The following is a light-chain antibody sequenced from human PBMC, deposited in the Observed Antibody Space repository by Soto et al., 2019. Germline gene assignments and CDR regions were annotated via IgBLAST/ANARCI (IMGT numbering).Light chain of an antibody. CDR3: QHYYNWPPT. Sequence: EIVMTQSPATLSVSPGERATLSCRASQSVGTSLVWYQQKPGQAPRLLIYPASARATGVPARFSGSGSGTEFTLTISSLQSEDFAVYYCQHYYNWPPTFGQGTKVEIK. CDR1: QSVGTS. V-gene: IGKV3-15*01. CDR2: PAS. J-gene: IGKJ1*01.